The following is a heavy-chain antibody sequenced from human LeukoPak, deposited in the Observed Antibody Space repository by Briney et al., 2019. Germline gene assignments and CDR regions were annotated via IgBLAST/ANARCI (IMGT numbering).Heavy chain of an antibody. CDR3: ARLVLFDFWSGYPPGRWFDP. V-gene: IGHV3-48*03. Sequence: PGGSLRLSCAASGFTFSSYEMNWVRQAPGKGLEWVSYISSSGSTIYYADSVKGRFTISRDNAKNSLYLQMNSLRAEDTAVYYCARLVLFDFWSGYPPGRWFDPWGQGTLVTVSS. CDR2: ISSSGSTI. D-gene: IGHD3-3*01. CDR1: GFTFSSYE. J-gene: IGHJ5*02.